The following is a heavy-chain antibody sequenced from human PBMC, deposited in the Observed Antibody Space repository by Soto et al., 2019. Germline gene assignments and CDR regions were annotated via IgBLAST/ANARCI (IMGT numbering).Heavy chain of an antibody. D-gene: IGHD2-15*01. CDR1: GDSVSSNSPP. J-gene: IGHJ5*02. V-gene: IGHV6-1*01. CDR2: TYYRSKWYN. CDR3: ARAYCSGGSCGAWLNWFDP. Sequence: SQTLSLTCAIYGDSVSSNSPPWNWIRQSPSRGLEWLGRTYYRSKWYNDYAVSVKSRITSNPDTSKNQFSLQLNSVTPEDTAVYYCARAYCSGGSCGAWLNWFDPWGQGTLVTVSS.